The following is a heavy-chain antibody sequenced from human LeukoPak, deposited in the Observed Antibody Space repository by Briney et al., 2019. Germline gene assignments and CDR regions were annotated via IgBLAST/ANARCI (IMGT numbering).Heavy chain of an antibody. CDR1: GGTFSSYA. CDR2: IIPIFGRA. D-gene: IGHD1-26*01. CDR3: ARGDRLVGAPGAFDI. V-gene: IGHV1-69*05. J-gene: IGHJ3*02. Sequence: GASVKVSCTASGGTFSSYAISWVRQAPGQGMEWVGGIIPIFGRANYAQKFQGRVTITTDESTSTAYMELSSLRSEDTAVYYCARGDRLVGAPGAFDIWGQGTMVTVSS.